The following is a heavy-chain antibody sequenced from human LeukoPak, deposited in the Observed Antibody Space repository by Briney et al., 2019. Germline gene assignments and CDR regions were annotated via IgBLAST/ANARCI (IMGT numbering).Heavy chain of an antibody. CDR2: IYYSGNT. V-gene: IGHV4-59*01. CDR1: GGSISSYY. Sequence: SETLSLTCTVSGGSISSYYWSWIRQPPGKGLEWIGYIYYSGNTNYNPSLKSRVTISVDASKSQFSLKLSSLTAADTAVYYCARVGPEYCGGDCYIDYWGQGTLVTVSS. CDR3: ARVGPEYCGGDCYIDY. D-gene: IGHD2-21*02. J-gene: IGHJ4*02.